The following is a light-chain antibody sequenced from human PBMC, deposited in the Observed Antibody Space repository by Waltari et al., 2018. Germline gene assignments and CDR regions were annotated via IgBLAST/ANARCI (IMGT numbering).Light chain of an antibody. Sequence: QSALTQPASVSGSPGQSIPISCTGTSSDVGGYNYVLWYQQHPGKAPKLMIYDVSKRPSGVSNRFSGSKSGNTASLTISGLQAEDEADYYCCSYAGSSTLVFGGGTKLTVL. CDR1: SSDVGGYNY. J-gene: IGLJ2*01. CDR3: CSYAGSSTLV. CDR2: DVS. V-gene: IGLV2-23*02.